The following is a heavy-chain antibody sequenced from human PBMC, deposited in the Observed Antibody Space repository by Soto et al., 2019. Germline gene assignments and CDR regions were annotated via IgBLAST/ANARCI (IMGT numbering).Heavy chain of an antibody. J-gene: IGHJ6*02. CDR2: TTGRGTST. Sequence: PGGSLRLSCAASGFTFNSYAMSWVRQAPGKGLEWVSATTGRGTSTHYADSVKGRLTISRDNSKNTLYLQMNSLRAEDTAVYYCARDRYSSGWMGYDSYYGVDAWGEGITVTV. CDR3: ARDRYSSGWMGYDSYYGVDA. V-gene: IGHV3-23*01. D-gene: IGHD6-19*01. CDR1: GFTFNSYA.